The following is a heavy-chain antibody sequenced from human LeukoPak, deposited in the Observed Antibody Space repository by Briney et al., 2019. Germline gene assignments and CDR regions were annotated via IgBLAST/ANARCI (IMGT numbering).Heavy chain of an antibody. D-gene: IGHD3-3*01. V-gene: IGHV4-4*07. CDR3: ARRVSEGGGPLRSGDNWLDP. CDR1: GDSINSYS. CDR2: IYATGST. Sequence: SETLSLTCIVSGDSINSYSWNWIRQPAGKGLEWIRRIYATGSTNYNPSLQGRVTLSIDTSKRQFSMKLSSVTAADTAVYYCARRVSEGGGPLRSGDNWLDPWGQGSLVTVSS. J-gene: IGHJ5*02.